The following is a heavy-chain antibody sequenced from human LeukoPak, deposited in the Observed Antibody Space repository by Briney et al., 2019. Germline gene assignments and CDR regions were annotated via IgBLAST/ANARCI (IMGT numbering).Heavy chain of an antibody. CDR2: INTDGSTT. D-gene: IGHD3-10*01. V-gene: IGHV3-74*01. J-gene: IGHJ5*01. Sequence: GGSLRLSCAASGFTFSSYWMHWVRQAPGKGLVWVSRINTDGSTTTYADSVKGRFAISRDNAKSTLYLHMNSLRAEDTAEYFCARDFFVSGENFFGSWGQGTLVTVSS. CDR1: GFTFSSYW. CDR3: ARDFFVSGENFFGS.